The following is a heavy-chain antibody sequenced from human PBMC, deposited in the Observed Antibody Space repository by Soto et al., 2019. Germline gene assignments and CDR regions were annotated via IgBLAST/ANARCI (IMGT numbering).Heavy chain of an antibody. Sequence: GGSLRLSCAASGFTFSSYGMHWVRQAPGKGLEWVAVISYDGSNKYYADSVKGRFTISRDNSKNTLYLQMNSLRAEDTAVYYCAKDVLRFLEWLAFDGMDVSGQGTTVTVSS. V-gene: IGHV3-30*18. J-gene: IGHJ6*02. CDR3: AKDVLRFLEWLAFDGMDV. CDR1: GFTFSSYG. D-gene: IGHD3-3*01. CDR2: ISYDGSNK.